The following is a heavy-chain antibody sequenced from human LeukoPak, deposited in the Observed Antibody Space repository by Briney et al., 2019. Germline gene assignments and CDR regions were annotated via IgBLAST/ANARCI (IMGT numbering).Heavy chain of an antibody. CDR3: ARDLTFQGGQGGWFDP. D-gene: IGHD1-26*01. V-gene: IGHV4-38-2*02. CDR2: IYHSGST. Sequence: SETLSLTCTVSGYSISSGYYWGWIRQPPGKGLEWIGSIYHSGSTYYNPSLESRVTISVDTSKNQFSLKLSSVTAADTAVYYCARDLTFQGGQGGWFDPWGQGTLVTVSS. CDR1: GYSISSGYY. J-gene: IGHJ5*02.